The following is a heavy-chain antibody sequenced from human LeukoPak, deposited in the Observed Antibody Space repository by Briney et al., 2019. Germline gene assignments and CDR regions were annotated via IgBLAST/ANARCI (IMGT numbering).Heavy chain of an antibody. D-gene: IGHD3-16*01. Sequence: GGCLRLPCAASGFTVSSNYMSCVSQPPGKGLGWVSVIYSGGSTYYADSVRGRFTISRDNTKNTLYLQMNSLGAEDTAVYYCARDSSLGYYYYMDVGGKGTTVTVSS. CDR3: ARDSSLGYYYYMDV. V-gene: IGHV3-66*02. J-gene: IGHJ6*03. CDR2: IYSGGST. CDR1: GFTVSSNY.